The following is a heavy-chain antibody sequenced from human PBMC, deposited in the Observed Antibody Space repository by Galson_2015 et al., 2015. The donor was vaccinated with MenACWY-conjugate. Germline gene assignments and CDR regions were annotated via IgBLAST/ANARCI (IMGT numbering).Heavy chain of an antibody. CDR1: GFTFDDYG. J-gene: IGHJ4*02. CDR3: ARWASDGSGSYFDY. V-gene: IGHV3-20*04. CDR2: INWNGGST. D-gene: IGHD3-10*01. Sequence: SLRLSCAASGFTFDDYGMSWVRQAPGKGLEWVSGINWNGGSTGYADSVKGRFTISRDNAKNSLYLQMNSLRAEDTALYYCARWASDGSGSYFDYWGQGTLVTVSS.